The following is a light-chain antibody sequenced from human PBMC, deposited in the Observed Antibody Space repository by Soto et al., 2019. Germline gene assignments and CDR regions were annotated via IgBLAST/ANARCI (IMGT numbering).Light chain of an antibody. Sequence: DIVMTQSPLSLPVTPGEPASISCRSSQSLLHSKGYNYLDWYLQKPGQSPQLLIYLCSNRASGVHDMFNGSGSCTDFTLKISRVEAEDVGVYYCMQALQTPPTFGQGTRLEIK. CDR2: LCS. CDR3: MQALQTPPT. CDR1: QSLLHSKGYNY. J-gene: IGKJ5*01. V-gene: IGKV2-28*01.